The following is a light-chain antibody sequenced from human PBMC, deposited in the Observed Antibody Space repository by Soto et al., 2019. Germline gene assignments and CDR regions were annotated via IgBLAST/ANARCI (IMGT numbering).Light chain of an antibody. CDR3: SSYTSSSTFYV. CDR1: SSDVGGYNY. V-gene: IGLV2-14*01. J-gene: IGLJ1*01. Sequence: QSALTQPASVSGSPGQSITISCTGTSSDVGGYNYVSWYQQHPGKAPKLMIYEVSNRPSGVSNRFSGSKSGSTASLTISGLQAADEADYYCSSYTSSSTFYVFGTGTKGTVL. CDR2: EVS.